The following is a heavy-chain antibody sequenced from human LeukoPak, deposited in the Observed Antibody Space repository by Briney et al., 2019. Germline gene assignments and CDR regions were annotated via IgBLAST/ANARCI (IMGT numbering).Heavy chain of an antibody. V-gene: IGHV3-74*01. Sequence: GGSLRLSCAASGFTFSSYWMDWVRDAPGKGEVWVSGINSDGFSTIYADSVKGRFTISRDNAKNTLYLQMNSLRAEDTAVYYCARIHRGNVVYMDVWGKGTTVTVSS. CDR2: INSDGFST. J-gene: IGHJ6*03. CDR3: ARIHRGNVVYMDV. D-gene: IGHD2-15*01. CDR1: GFTFSSYW.